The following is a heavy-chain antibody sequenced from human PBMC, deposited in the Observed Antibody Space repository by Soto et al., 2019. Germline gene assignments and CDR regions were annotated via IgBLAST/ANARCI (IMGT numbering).Heavy chain of an antibody. J-gene: IGHJ4*02. V-gene: IGHV3-23*01. CDR1: GFTFSNHV. Sequence: GGSLRLSCAASGFTFSNHVMNWIRQAPGKGLEWVSVVSDGGETTYYADSVKGRFTVSRDNPKYTLYLQMNSLRAEDTAVYYCARRKVSSGFDSWGQGTLVTVSS. CDR2: VSDGGETT. D-gene: IGHD6-19*01. CDR3: ARRKVSSGFDS.